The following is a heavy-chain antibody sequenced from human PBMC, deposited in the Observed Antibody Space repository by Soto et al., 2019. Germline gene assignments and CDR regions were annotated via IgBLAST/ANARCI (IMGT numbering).Heavy chain of an antibody. J-gene: IGHJ5*02. D-gene: IGHD3-22*01. Sequence: SETLSLTCSVSGDSISHSRFYWAWIRQPPGEGLEWIGSIYHTGNAYYNPSLKSRVTIFVGTSKKQYSLKLTSVTAADTALYYFPRDYFDSIVYTTTGSAPWGQGTLVPVSS. V-gene: IGHV4-39*01. CDR3: PRDYFDSIVYTTTGSAP. CDR2: IYHTGNA. CDR1: GDSISHSRFY.